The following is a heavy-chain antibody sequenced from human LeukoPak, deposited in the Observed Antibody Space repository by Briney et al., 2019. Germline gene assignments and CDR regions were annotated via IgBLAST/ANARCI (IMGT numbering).Heavy chain of an antibody. D-gene: IGHD3-9*01. V-gene: IGHV4-4*07. CDR1: GGSISSYY. J-gene: IGHJ3*02. CDR3: ARGTEDYDILTGYRANDAFDI. Sequence: NASETLSLTCTVSGGSISSYYWSWIRQPAGKGLEWIGRIYTSGSTNYNPSLKSRVTMSVDTSKNQFSLKLSSVTAADTAVYYCARGTEDYDILTGYRANDAFDIWGQGTMVTVSS. CDR2: IYTSGST.